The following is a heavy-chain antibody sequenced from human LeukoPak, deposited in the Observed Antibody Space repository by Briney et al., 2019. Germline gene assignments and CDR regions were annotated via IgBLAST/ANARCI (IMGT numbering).Heavy chain of an antibody. CDR3: AKDRGVRGYYGLDV. CDR2: ISASGGNT. Sequence: PGGSLRLSCAASGFTFTSYSMTWVRQAPGKGLEWVSAISASGGNTYSADSVEGRFTISRDNSKNTVYLQMNSLTAEDTAVYYCAKDRGVRGYYGLDVWGQGTTVTVSS. V-gene: IGHV3-23*01. D-gene: IGHD3-10*01. J-gene: IGHJ6*02. CDR1: GFTFTSYS.